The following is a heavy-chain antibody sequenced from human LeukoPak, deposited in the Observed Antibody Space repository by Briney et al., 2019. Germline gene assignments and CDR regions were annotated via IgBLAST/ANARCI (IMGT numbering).Heavy chain of an antibody. V-gene: IGHV1-18*04. J-gene: IGHJ6*03. CDR2: ISPYNGNT. D-gene: IGHD3-16*01. CDR3: ARLGLGYGYNYTDV. Sequence: GESLKISCKGSGYSFTSYWIGWVRQAPGQGLEWMGWISPYNGNTNYAQKFQGRVTMTTDTSTSTAYMELRSLRSDDTAVYYCARLGLGYGYNYTDVWGKGTTVTVSS. CDR1: GYSFTSYW.